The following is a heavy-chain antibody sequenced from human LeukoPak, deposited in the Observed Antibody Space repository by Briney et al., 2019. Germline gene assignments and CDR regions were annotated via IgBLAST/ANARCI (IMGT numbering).Heavy chain of an antibody. V-gene: IGHV4-31*03. D-gene: IGHD3-22*01. CDR3: ASYYYDSSGYYYGWFDP. CDR2: IYYSGST. Sequence: SHTLSLTCTVSGGSMSSVGYYWSWIRRHPGKGLEWIGYIYYSGSTYYNPSLKSRVTISVDTSKNQFSLKLSSVTAADTAMYYCASYYYDSSGYYYGWFDPWGQGTLVTVSS. J-gene: IGHJ5*02. CDR1: GGSMSSVGYY.